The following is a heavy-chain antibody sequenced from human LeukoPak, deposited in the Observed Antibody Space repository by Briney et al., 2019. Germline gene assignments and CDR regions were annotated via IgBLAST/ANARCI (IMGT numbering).Heavy chain of an antibody. CDR1: GGSLTSYY. CDR2: IYYSGDT. Sequence: KPSETLSLTCAVSGGSLTSYYWSWIRQPPGKGLEWIAYIYYSGDTNYNPSFKCRVTISVDTSKNQFSLKLSSVAAADTAIYYCARQPSGTAAFDIWGQGTMVTVSS. V-gene: IGHV4-59*08. J-gene: IGHJ3*02. D-gene: IGHD1/OR15-1a*01. CDR3: ARQPSGTAAFDI.